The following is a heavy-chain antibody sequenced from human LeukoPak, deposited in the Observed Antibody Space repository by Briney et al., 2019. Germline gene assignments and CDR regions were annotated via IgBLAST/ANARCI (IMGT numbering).Heavy chain of an antibody. CDR1: GFTFGNYA. Sequence: GGSLRLSCAAPGFTFGNYAVHWVRQAPGKGLEWVAVIPYDGGNKYYAGSVKGRSTISRDNSKNTLYLQMNSLRAEDTAVYYCARGAGYNYPYYFDYWGQGTLVTVSS. D-gene: IGHD5-24*01. J-gene: IGHJ4*02. V-gene: IGHV3-30-3*01. CDR2: IPYDGGNK. CDR3: ARGAGYNYPYYFDY.